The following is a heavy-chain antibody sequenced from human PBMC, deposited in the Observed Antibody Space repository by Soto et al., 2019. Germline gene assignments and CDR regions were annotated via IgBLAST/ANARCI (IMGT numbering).Heavy chain of an antibody. CDR2: IYYSGST. D-gene: IGHD6-13*01. CDR3: ARDGESAAGVDY. Sequence: QVQLQESGPGLVKPSQTLSLTCTVSGGSISSGDYYWSWIRQPPGKGLEGIGYIYYSGSTDYNPSLQSRVTISVYTSKHQFSLKLSSVTAADTAVYYCARDGESAAGVDYWGQGTLVTVSS. J-gene: IGHJ4*02. V-gene: IGHV4-30-4*01. CDR1: GGSISSGDYY.